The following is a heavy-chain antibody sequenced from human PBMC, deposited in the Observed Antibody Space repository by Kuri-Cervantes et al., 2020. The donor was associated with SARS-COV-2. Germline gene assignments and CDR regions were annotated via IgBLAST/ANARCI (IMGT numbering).Heavy chain of an antibody. CDR1: GYTFTGYH. V-gene: IGHV1-2*02. D-gene: IGHD1-7*01. J-gene: IGHJ5*02. CDR2: INPNSGGT. Sequence: ASVKVSCKASGYTFTGYHMHWVRQAPGQGLEWMGWINPNSGGTNYAQKFQGRVTMTRDTSISTAYMELSRLRSDDTAVYYCARGPRITGTTGCWFDPWGQGTLVTVSS. CDR3: ARGPRITGTTGCWFDP.